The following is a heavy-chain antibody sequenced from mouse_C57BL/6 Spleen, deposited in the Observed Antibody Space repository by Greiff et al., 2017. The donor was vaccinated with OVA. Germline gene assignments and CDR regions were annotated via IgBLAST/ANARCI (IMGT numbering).Heavy chain of an antibody. CDR3: AKDGKNDGYYPWFAY. J-gene: IGHJ3*01. CDR1: GYTFTSYW. D-gene: IGHD2-3*01. V-gene: IGHV1-55*01. Sequence: VQLQQPGAELVKPGASVKMSCKASGYTFTSYWITWVKQRPGQGLEWIGDIYPGSGSTNYNEKFKSKATLTVDTSSSTAYMTLSSLTSEDSAVNDGAKDGKNDGYYPWFAYWGQGTLVTVSA. CDR2: IYPGSGST.